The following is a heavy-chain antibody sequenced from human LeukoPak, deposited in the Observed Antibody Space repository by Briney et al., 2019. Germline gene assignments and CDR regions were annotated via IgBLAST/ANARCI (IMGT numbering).Heavy chain of an antibody. Sequence: GRSLRLSCAASGFTFSSYAMHWVRQAPGKGLEWVAVISYDGSNKYYADSVKGRFTISRDNSKNTLYLQMNSLRAEDTAVYYCARVSLMVRREEDFDYWGQGTLVTVSS. D-gene: IGHD3-10*01. CDR3: ARVSLMVRREEDFDY. V-gene: IGHV3-30-3*01. CDR1: GFTFSSYA. J-gene: IGHJ4*02. CDR2: ISYDGSNK.